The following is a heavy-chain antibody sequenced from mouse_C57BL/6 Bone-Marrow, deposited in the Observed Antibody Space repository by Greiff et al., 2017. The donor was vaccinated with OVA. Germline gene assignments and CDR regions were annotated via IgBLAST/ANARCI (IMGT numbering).Heavy chain of an antibody. CDR3: ARTGKGKNYFDY. V-gene: IGHV5-2*01. J-gene: IGHJ2*01. CDR1: EYEFPSPD. D-gene: IGHD4-1*01. Sequence: EVQLVESGGGLVQPGESLKLSCESYEYEFPSPDMSWVRKTPEKRLELVAAINSDGGSPYYPDTMARRFIISRDNAKKTRCLQMSSLRSEDTALYYCARTGKGKNYFDYWGQGTTLTVSS. CDR2: INSDGGSP.